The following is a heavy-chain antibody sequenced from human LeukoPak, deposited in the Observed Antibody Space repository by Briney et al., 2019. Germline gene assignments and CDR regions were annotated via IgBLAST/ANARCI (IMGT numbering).Heavy chain of an antibody. CDR2: INPNSGGT. CDR1: GYTFTGYY. CDR3: ARVEIAAAGTRSDY. Sequence: ASVKVSCKASGYTFTGYYMHWVRQAPGQGLEWMGRINPNSGGTNYAQKFQGRVTMTRDTSISTAYTELSRLRSDDTAVYYCARVEIAAAGTRSDYWGQGTLVTVSP. D-gene: IGHD6-13*01. V-gene: IGHV1-2*06. J-gene: IGHJ4*02.